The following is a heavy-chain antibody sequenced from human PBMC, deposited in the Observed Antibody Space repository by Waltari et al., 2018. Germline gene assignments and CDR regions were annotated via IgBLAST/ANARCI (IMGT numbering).Heavy chain of an antibody. CDR1: GGSLGDYI. V-gene: IGHV4-34*02. Sequence: QVLLQQWGAGLLKPSETLSLTCDISGGSLGDYIWTWIRQPPGKGLEWLGQVSHGGTARSNPSVKIRVTLSLDTSQRHFSLRLQSVTAADTAVYYCARGRNYDSTLGRNDSSHSGLDVWGQGSAVTVSS. D-gene: IGHD3-3*01. CDR2: VSHGGTA. J-gene: IGHJ6*01. CDR3: ARGRNYDSTLGRNDSSHSGLDV.